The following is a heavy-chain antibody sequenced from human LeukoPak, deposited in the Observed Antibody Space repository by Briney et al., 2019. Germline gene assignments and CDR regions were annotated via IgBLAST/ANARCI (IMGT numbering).Heavy chain of an antibody. CDR1: GGSISSGSYY. D-gene: IGHD2-2*01. CDR2: IYTSEST. CDR3: AREGVVVPATSFDY. J-gene: IGHJ4*02. V-gene: IGHV4-61*02. Sequence: SETLSLTCTVSGGSISSGSYYWSWIRQPAGKGLEWIGRIYTSESTNYNPSLKSRVTISVDTSKNQFSLKLSSVTAADTAVYYCAREGVVVPATSFDYWGQGTLVTVSS.